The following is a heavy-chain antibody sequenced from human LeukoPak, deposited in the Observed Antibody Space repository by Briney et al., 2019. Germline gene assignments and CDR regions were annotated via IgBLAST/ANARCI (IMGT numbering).Heavy chain of an antibody. CDR2: IWYDGSNK. J-gene: IGHJ4*02. CDR3: AREEYSGYEIYFDY. D-gene: IGHD5-12*01. CDR1: GFTFSSYG. V-gene: IGHV3-33*01. Sequence: GGSLRLSCAASGFTFSSYGMHWVRQAPGKGLEWVAVIWYDGSNKYYADSVKGRFTISRDNSKNTLYLQMNSLRAEDTAVYYCAREEYSGYEIYFDYWGQGTLVTVSS.